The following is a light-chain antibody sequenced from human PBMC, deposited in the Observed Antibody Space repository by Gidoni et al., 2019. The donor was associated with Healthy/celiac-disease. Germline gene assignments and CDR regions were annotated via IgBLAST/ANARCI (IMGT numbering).Light chain of an antibody. J-gene: IGKJ5*01. Sequence: EIVLTQSPATLSLSPGERATLSCRASQSVRSYLAWYQQKPGQAPSLLIYDASNRATGIPARFSGSGSGTDFTLTISSLEPEDFAVYYCQQRSNWPPLTFGQGTRLEIK. CDR1: QSVRSY. CDR3: QQRSNWPPLT. V-gene: IGKV3-11*01. CDR2: DAS.